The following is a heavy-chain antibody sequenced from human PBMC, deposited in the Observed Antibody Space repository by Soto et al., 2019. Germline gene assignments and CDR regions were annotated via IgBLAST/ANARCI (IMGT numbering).Heavy chain of an antibody. CDR3: ARGASVAALNWFDP. Sequence: HPGGSLRLSCAGSGFTFSNYAVNWVRQAPGKGLEWVAVILYDGSVQHYADSVKGRFTVSRDNSKNTVYLQMNSLTPEDTATYYCARGASVAALNWFDPWGQGTLVTVSS. V-gene: IGHV3-30-3*01. D-gene: IGHD6-6*01. CDR1: GFTFSNYA. CDR2: ILYDGSVQ. J-gene: IGHJ5*02.